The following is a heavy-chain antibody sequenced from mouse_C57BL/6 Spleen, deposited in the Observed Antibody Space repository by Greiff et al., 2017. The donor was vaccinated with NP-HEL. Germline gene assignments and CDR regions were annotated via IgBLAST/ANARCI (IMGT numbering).Heavy chain of an antibody. CDR2: FHPYNDDP. CDR3: ARIGSSYGDFDG. V-gene: IGHV1-47*01. CDR1: GYTFTTYP. D-gene: IGHD1-1*01. J-gene: IGHJ1*03. Sequence: VKLQESGAELVKPGASVKMSCKASGYTFTTYPIEWMKQNHGKSLEWIGNFHPYNDDPKYNEKFKGKAPLTVEKSSSTVYVELSRLTSDDSAVYYCARIGSSYGDFDGWGTGTTVNVSA.